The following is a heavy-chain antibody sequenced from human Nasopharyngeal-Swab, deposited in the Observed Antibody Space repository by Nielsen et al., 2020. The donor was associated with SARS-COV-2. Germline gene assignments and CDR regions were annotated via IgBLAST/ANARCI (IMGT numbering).Heavy chain of an antibody. J-gene: IGHJ6*02. D-gene: IGHD6-19*01. Sequence: SLKISCAASGFTFDDYVKHWVRQAPGKGLEWVSGIRWNSGSIGYADSVKGRFTISRDNAKNSLYLQMNSLRAEDMALYYCANGSGTQWLVRRDYYYYGMDVWGQGTTVTDSS. V-gene: IGHV3-9*03. CDR1: GFTFDDYV. CDR2: IRWNSGSI. CDR3: ANGSGTQWLVRRDYYYYGMDV.